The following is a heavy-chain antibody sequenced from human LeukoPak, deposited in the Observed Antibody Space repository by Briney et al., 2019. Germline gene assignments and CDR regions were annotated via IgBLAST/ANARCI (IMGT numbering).Heavy chain of an antibody. Sequence: SETLSLTCTVSGYSISSGYYWGRIRQPPGKGLEWIGSIYHSGSTYYNPSLKSRVTISVDTSKNQFSLKLSSVTAADTAVYYCAREGLIVGATIDYWGQGTLVTVSS. CDR1: GYSISSGYY. CDR3: AREGLIVGATIDY. V-gene: IGHV4-38-2*02. CDR2: IYHSGST. D-gene: IGHD1-26*01. J-gene: IGHJ4*02.